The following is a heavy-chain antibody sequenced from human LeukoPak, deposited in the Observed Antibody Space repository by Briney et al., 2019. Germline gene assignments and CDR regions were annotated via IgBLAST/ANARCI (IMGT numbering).Heavy chain of an antibody. Sequence: PGRSLRLSCAASGFTYDDYAMHWVRQAPGKGLEWVSGIRWNSGYIGYADSVKGRFTISRDNSKNTLYLQMNSLRAEDTAVYYCARMDYIAAAGTVYYYYYGMDVWGQGTTVTVSS. CDR2: IRWNSGYI. CDR3: ARMDYIAAAGTVYYYYYGMDV. V-gene: IGHV3-9*01. J-gene: IGHJ6*02. D-gene: IGHD6-13*01. CDR1: GFTYDDYA.